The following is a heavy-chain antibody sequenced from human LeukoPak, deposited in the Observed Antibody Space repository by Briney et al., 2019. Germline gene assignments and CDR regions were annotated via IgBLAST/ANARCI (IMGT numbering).Heavy chain of an antibody. CDR3: AKDISYRGLTVADY. CDR1: GFSFSDYT. V-gene: IGHV3-43*01. D-gene: IGHD6-19*01. J-gene: IGHJ4*02. Sequence: GGSLRLSCAASGFSFSDYTLHWVRQAPGKGLEWVSLISWDGGSTFYADSVKDRFTISRDNSKKSVYLQMNSLRHEDTALYYCAKDISYRGLTVADYWGQGTLVTVSS. CDR2: ISWDGGST.